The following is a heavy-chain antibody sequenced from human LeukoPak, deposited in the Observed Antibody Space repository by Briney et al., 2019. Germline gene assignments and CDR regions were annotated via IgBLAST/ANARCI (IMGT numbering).Heavy chain of an antibody. Sequence: GGSLRLSCAASGFTFRSYAMYWVRQAPGKGLEWVSGIGGSGGSTYYAESVRGRFTISRDNSKNTVYMQMNSLRAEDTAVYYCAKTTIGYSSGRFPGWPVDYWGQGTLVTVSS. V-gene: IGHV3-23*01. CDR1: GFTFRSYA. CDR2: IGGSGGST. J-gene: IGHJ4*02. D-gene: IGHD6-19*01. CDR3: AKTTIGYSSGRFPGWPVDY.